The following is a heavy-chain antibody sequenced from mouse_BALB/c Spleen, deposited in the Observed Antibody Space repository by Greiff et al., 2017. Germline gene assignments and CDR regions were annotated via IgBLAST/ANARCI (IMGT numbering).Heavy chain of an antibody. CDR1: GFTFSSFG. Sequence: EVQGVESGGGLVQPGGSRKLSCAASGFTFSSFGMHWVRQAPEKGLEWVAYISSGSSTIYYADTVKGRFTISRDNPKNTLFLQMTSLRSEDTAMYYCARSGGSSGAMDYWGQGTSVTVSS. D-gene: IGHD1-1*01. CDR2: ISSGSSTI. V-gene: IGHV5-17*02. J-gene: IGHJ4*01. CDR3: ARSGGSSGAMDY.